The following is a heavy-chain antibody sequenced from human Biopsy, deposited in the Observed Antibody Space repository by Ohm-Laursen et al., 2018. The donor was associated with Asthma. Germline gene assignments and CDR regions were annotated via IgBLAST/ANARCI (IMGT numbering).Heavy chain of an antibody. Sequence: SLRLSCAASGFMLNAKYINWARQAPGKGLEWVSTVYSGGDTFYAESVQGRFTLSRDFSKNTVYLQMRSLTTEDTAIYFCATSYFYDSSGWGYWGQGSLVTASS. CDR2: VYSGGDT. V-gene: IGHV3-53*01. CDR1: GFMLNAKY. D-gene: IGHD3-22*01. J-gene: IGHJ4*02. CDR3: ATSYFYDSSGWGY.